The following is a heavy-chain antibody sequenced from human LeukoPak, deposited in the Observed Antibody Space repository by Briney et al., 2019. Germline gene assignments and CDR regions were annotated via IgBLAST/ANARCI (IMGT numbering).Heavy chain of an antibody. CDR3: ARGLEGTYSYGWARQDY. CDR2: INHSGST. V-gene: IGHV4-34*01. D-gene: IGHD5-18*01. Sequence: RSETLSLTCAVYGGSFSGYYWSRIRQPPGKGLEWIGEINHSGSTNYNPSLKSRVTISVDTSKNQFSLKLSSVTAADTAVYYCARGLEGTYSYGWARQDYWGQGTLVTVSS. CDR1: GGSFSGYY. J-gene: IGHJ4*02.